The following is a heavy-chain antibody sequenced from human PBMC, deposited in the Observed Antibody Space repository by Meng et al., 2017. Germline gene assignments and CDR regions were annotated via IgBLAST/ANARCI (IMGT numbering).Heavy chain of an antibody. CDR3: ARDPYYYDSSGRGNYFDY. Sequence: GESLKISWAASGFTFSSYAMHWVRQAPGKGLEWVAVISYDGSNKYYADSVKGRFTISRDNSKNTLYLQMNSLRAEDTAVYYCARDPYYYDSSGRGNYFDYWGQGTLVTVSS. D-gene: IGHD3-22*01. J-gene: IGHJ4*02. V-gene: IGHV3-30*01. CDR1: GFTFSSYA. CDR2: ISYDGSNK.